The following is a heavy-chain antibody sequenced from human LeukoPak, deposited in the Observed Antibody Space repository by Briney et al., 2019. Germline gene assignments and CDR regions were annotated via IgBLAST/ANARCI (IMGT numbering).Heavy chain of an antibody. CDR2: ISYDGSNK. Sequence: PGGSLRLSCVVSGFTFSTYWMSWVRQAPGKGLEWVAVISYDGSNKYYADSVKGRFTISRDNSKNTLYLQMNSLRAEDTAVYYCAKDVRTHREYSYGEIYGDYWGQGTLVTVSS. V-gene: IGHV3-30*18. D-gene: IGHD5-18*01. CDR1: GFTFSTYW. CDR3: AKDVRTHREYSYGEIYGDY. J-gene: IGHJ4*02.